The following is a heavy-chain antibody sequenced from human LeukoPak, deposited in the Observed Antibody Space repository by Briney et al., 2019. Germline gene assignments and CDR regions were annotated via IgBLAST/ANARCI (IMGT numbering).Heavy chain of an antibody. CDR1: GFTFSSYA. V-gene: IGHV3-23*01. CDR3: ASSSSSWYVNWFDP. J-gene: IGHJ5*02. D-gene: IGHD6-13*01. Sequence: GGSLRLSYAASGFTFSSYAMSWVRQAPGKGLEWVSAISGSGGSTYYADTVKGRFTISRDNSKNTLYLQMNSLRAEDTAVYYCASSSSSWYVNWFDPWGQGTLVTVSS. CDR2: ISGSGGST.